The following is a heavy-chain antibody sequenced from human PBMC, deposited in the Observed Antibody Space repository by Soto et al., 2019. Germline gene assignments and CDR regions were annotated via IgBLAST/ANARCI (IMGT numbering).Heavy chain of an antibody. CDR2: IIPIFGTA. CDR1: GGTFSSYA. V-gene: IGHV1-69*13. Sequence: GASVKVSRKASGGTFSSYAISWGRQAPGQGLDWMGGIIPIFGTANYAQKFQGRVTITADESTSTAYMELSSLRSEDTAVYYCARDRGFCGGDCHPPSPFDPWGQGTLVTVSS. J-gene: IGHJ5*02. D-gene: IGHD2-21*02. CDR3: ARDRGFCGGDCHPPSPFDP.